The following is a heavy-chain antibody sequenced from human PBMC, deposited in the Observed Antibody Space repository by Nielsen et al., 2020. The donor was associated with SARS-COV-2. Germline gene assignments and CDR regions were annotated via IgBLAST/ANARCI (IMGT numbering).Heavy chain of an antibody. CDR1: GFTFSSYG. CDR3: ARGRPSYYFDY. V-gene: IGHV3-NL1*01. J-gene: IGHJ4*02. Sequence: GGSLRLSCAASGFTFSSYGMHWVRQAPGKGLEWVSVIYSGGSTYYADSVKGRFTISRDNSKNTLYLQMNSLRAEDTAVYYCARGRPSYYFDYWGQGTLVTVSS. CDR2: IYSGGST.